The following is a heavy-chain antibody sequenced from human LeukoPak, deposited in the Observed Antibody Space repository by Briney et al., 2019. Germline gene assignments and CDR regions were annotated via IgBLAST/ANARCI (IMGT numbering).Heavy chain of an antibody. J-gene: IGHJ6*02. D-gene: IGHD3-22*01. CDR3: ASSGYYDSSAYPYYYYGMDV. CDR1: GYTFTSYG. Sequence: ASVKVSCKASGYTFTSYGISWVRQAPGQGLEWMGWISAYNGNTNYAQKFQGRVTMTTDTSTSTAYMELRSLRSDDTAVYYCASSGYYDSSAYPYYYYGMDVWGQGTTVTVSS. V-gene: IGHV1-18*01. CDR2: ISAYNGNT.